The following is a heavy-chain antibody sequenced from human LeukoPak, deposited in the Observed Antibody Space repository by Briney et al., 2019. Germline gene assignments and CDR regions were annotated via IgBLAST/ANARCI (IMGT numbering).Heavy chain of an antibody. CDR3: ARDSSSSSEFVYYYYYYYMDV. CDR1: GYTLTGYY. J-gene: IGHJ6*03. CDR2: VNPNSGGT. Sequence: ASVKVSCKASGYTLTGYYMHWVRQAPGQGREWMGWVNPNSGGTNYAQKFQGRVTMTRDTSISTAYMELSRLRSDDTAVYYCARDSSSSSEFVYYYYYYYMDVWGKGTTVTVSS. V-gene: IGHV1-2*02. D-gene: IGHD6-6*01.